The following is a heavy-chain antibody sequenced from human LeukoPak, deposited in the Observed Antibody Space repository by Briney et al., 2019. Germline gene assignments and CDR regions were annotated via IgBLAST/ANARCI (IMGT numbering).Heavy chain of an antibody. CDR3: ARGRNAYYYYGMDV. CDR2: ISYDGSNK. J-gene: IGHJ6*04. CDR1: GFTFSSYA. V-gene: IGHV3-30*04. Sequence: PGGSLRLSWAASGFTFSSYAMHWVRQAPDKGLEWVAVISYDGSNKYYADSEKGRFTISRDNSKNTLYLQMNSLRAEDTAVYYCARGRNAYYYYGMDVWGKGTTVTVSS.